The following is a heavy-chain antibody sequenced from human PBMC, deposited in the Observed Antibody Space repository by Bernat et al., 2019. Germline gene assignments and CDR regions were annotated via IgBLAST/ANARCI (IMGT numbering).Heavy chain of an antibody. D-gene: IGHD2-2*01. V-gene: IGHV4-39*01. CDR2: IYYSGST. CDR1: GGSISSSSYY. J-gene: IGHJ3*02. CDR3: ASLKIHYAEAFDI. Sequence: QLQLQESGPGLVKPSETLSLTCTVSGGSISSSSYYWGWIRQPPGKGLEWIGSIYYSGSTYYNPSLKSRVTISVDTSKNQFSLKLSSVTAADTAVYYSASLKIHYAEAFDIWGQGTMVTVSS.